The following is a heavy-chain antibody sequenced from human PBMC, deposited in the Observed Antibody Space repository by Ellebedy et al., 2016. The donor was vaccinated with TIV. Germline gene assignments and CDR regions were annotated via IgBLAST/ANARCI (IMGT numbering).Heavy chain of an antibody. CDR2: IYSGGGT. CDR1: GFTVSSNF. J-gene: IGHJ4*02. CDR3: ARDLSIAAAGIRYFDY. Sequence: PGGSLRLSCAASGFTVSSNFMSWVRQAPGKGLEWVSVIYSGGGTYYADSVKGRFTISRDNSKNTLYLQMNSLRAEDTAVYYWARDLSIAAAGIRYFDYWGQGTLVTVSS. V-gene: IGHV3-53*01. D-gene: IGHD6-13*01.